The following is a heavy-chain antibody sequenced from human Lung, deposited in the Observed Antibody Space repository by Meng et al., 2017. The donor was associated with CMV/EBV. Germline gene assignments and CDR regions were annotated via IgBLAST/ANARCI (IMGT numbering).Heavy chain of an antibody. CDR1: GYPFGSYG. CDR2: FVNTVDP. J-gene: IGHJ4*02. D-gene: IGHD2-15*01. V-gene: IGHV1-18*01. CDR3: ASGTPGRSYCDY. Sequence: QVHLLQSEPAVKMSGVSVRVSCKVSGYPFGSYGICSAAQARGQGLEWMGWFVNTVDPYPAPKFPGRVTMTTDTHTNTAFMALRSLASDDSAVYYCASGTPGRSYCDYWGQGTLVTVSS.